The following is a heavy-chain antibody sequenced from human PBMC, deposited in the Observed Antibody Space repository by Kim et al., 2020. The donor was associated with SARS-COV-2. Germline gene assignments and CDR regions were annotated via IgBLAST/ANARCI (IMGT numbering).Heavy chain of an antibody. CDR3: ARDYGDYGFFDY. V-gene: IGHV1-3*01. D-gene: IGHD4-17*01. Sequence: KYSPKFQGRVTITRETSASTAYMELSSLRSEDTAVYYCARDYGDYGFFDYWGQGTLVTVSS. J-gene: IGHJ4*02.